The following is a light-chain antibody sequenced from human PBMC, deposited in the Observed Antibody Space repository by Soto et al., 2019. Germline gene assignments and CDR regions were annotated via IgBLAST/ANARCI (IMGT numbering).Light chain of an antibody. CDR3: QHYYTYPMT. CDR2: DAS. Sequence: DIQMTQSPSTLSASVGDRVTITCRASQSISSWLAWYQQKPGKGPNLLIYDASHLDNGVPSRFSGSGSGTEFTLTISSLQPDDFATYYCQHYYTYPMTFGHGTKVEIK. J-gene: IGKJ1*01. V-gene: IGKV1-5*01. CDR1: QSISSW.